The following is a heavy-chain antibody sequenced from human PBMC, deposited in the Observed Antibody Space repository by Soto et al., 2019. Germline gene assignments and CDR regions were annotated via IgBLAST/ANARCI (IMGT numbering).Heavy chain of an antibody. CDR3: AKGSYSNYDYFDY. D-gene: IGHD4-4*01. CDR1: GFTFDDYA. CDR2: ISWNSGSI. Sequence: GGSLRLSCAASGFTFDDYAMHWVRQAPGKGLEWVSGISWNSGSIGYADSVKGRFTISRDNAKNSLYLQMNSLRAEDTALYYCAKGSYSNYDYFDYWGQGTLVTVSS. J-gene: IGHJ4*02. V-gene: IGHV3-9*01.